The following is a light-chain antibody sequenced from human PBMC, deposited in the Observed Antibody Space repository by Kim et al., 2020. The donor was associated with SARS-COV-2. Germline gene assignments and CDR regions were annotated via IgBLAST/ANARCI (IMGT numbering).Light chain of an antibody. CDR2: NNN. CDR1: SSNIGRNT. Sequence: QSVLTQPPSASGTPGQGVTISCSGSSSNIGRNTVNWYQQLPGTAPKLLIYNNNQRPSGVPDRFSDSKSGTSASLAISGLQSDDEADYYCAAWDDSLSGYVFGTGTKVTVL. J-gene: IGLJ1*01. CDR3: AAWDDSLSGYV. V-gene: IGLV1-44*01.